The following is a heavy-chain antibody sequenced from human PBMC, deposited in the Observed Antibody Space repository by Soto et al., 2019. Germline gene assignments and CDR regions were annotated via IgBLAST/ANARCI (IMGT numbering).Heavy chain of an antibody. CDR2: INHSGST. Sequence: QVQLQQWGAGLLKPSETLSLTCAVYGWSFSGYYWSWIRQPPGKGLEWIGEINHSGSTNYNPSLKSIVTISVDTSKNQFSLKLSSVTAADTAVYYCARPRYSYGSGGGFDYWGQGTLVTVSS. V-gene: IGHV4-34*01. CDR3: ARPRYSYGSGGGFDY. J-gene: IGHJ4*02. CDR1: GWSFSGYY. D-gene: IGHD5-18*01.